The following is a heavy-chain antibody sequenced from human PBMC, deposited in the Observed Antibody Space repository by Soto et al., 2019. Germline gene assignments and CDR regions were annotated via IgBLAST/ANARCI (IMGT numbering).Heavy chain of an antibody. CDR3: ARGRVSDILTGSSYYYAMDV. Sequence: SQTLSLTCAISGDSVSSNSAAWNWIRQSPSRGLEWLGRTYYRSKWYNDYAVSVKSRITINPDTSKNQFSLQLNSVTPEETAVYYCARGRVSDILTGSSYYYAMDVWGQGTTVTVSS. V-gene: IGHV6-1*01. D-gene: IGHD3-9*01. CDR1: GDSVSSNSAA. CDR2: TYYRSKWYN. J-gene: IGHJ6*02.